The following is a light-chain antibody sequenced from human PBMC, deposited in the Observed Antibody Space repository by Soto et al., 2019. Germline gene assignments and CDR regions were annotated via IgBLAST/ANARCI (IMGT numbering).Light chain of an antibody. CDR2: DTS. J-gene: IGKJ4*01. Sequence: EIILTQSPATLYVSPGERATLSCRASQSHTSNLAWYQQRPGQAPRLLIYDTSTRATDIPARFSGSGSGTEFTLTIASLQSEDFAVYYCQQYNHWPRMLSFGGGTRV. V-gene: IGKV3-15*01. CDR1: QSHTSN. CDR3: QQYNHWPRMLS.